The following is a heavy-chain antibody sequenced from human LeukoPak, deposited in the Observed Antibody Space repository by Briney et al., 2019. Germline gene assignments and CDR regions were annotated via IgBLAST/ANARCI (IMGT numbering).Heavy chain of an antibody. D-gene: IGHD3-3*01. CDR2: INQDGSAK. J-gene: IGHJ4*02. CDR3: ARELSWSGRDY. Sequence: GSLRLSCAASGFTSSGSWKSWVRQAPRKGLEWVDNINQDGSAKNYLDSVKGRFTISIDRGKNSLYLQMNSLRDEDTAVYYCARELSWSGRDYWGQGTLVTVSS. V-gene: IGHV3-7*01. CDR1: GFTSSGSW.